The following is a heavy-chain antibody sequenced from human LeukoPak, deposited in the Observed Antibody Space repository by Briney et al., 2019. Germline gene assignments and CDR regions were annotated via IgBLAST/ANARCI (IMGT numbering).Heavy chain of an antibody. CDR1: GFTFSSYG. Sequence: PGRSLRLSCAASGFTFSSYGMHWVRQAPGKGLEWVAVISYDGSNKYYADSVKGRFTISRDNSKNTLYLQMNSLRAEDTAVYYCAKEYYDSSGYYSDDAFDIWGQGTMVTVSS. CDR3: AKEYYDSSGYYSDDAFDI. D-gene: IGHD3-22*01. CDR2: ISYDGSNK. V-gene: IGHV3-30*18. J-gene: IGHJ3*02.